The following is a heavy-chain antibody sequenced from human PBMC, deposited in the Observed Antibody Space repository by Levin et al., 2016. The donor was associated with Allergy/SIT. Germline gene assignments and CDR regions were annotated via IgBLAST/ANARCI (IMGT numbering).Heavy chain of an antibody. CDR3: ARGYKLWQLYWYFDL. V-gene: IGHV4-61*01. CDR2: IYDSGRI. J-gene: IGHJ2*01. D-gene: IGHD1-14*01. Sequence: SETLSLTCTVSGGPVSSGSYYWSWIRQPPGKGLEWIGFIYDSGRINYNPSLKSRVTISVDTSNNQFSLRLSSVTAADTAEYYCARGYKLWQLYWYFDLWGRGTLVTVSS. CDR1: GGPVSSGSYY.